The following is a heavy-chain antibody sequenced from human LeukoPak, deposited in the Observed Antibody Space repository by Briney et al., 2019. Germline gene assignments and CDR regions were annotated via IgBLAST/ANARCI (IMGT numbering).Heavy chain of an antibody. D-gene: IGHD1-14*01. Sequence: GGSLRLSCAASGFTFSSYSMNWVRQAPGKGLEWVSYISSSGSAIYYADSVKGRFTISRDNAKNSLYLQMNSLRAEDTAVYYCARDNPLYYFDYWGQGTLVTVSS. CDR2: ISSSGSAI. V-gene: IGHV3-48*04. CDR1: GFTFSSYS. CDR3: ARDNPLYYFDY. J-gene: IGHJ4*02.